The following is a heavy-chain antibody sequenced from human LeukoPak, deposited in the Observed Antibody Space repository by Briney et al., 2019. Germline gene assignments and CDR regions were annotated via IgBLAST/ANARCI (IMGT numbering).Heavy chain of an antibody. V-gene: IGHV3-23*01. CDR1: GFTFSSYS. CDR3: AKDGSGDSVWYDAFDI. CDR2: ISGSGGST. Sequence: GGSLRLSCAASGFTFSSYSMSWVRQAPGKGLEGVSAISGSGGSTYYADSVKGRFTISRDNSKNTLYLQMNSLRAEDTAVYYCAKDGSGDSVWYDAFDIWGQGTMVTVSS. D-gene: IGHD3-10*01. J-gene: IGHJ3*02.